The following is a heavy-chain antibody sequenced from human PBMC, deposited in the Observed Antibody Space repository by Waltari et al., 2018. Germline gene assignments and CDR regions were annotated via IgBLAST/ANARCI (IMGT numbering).Heavy chain of an antibody. Sequence: EVQLLESGGGLVQPGGSLRLSCAASGFTFSRYAMNWVHQAPGKGLEWVSTINTYGGSTYYADSVKGRFTISRDNSKNTLYLQMNSLRAEDTAVYFCARDGAYCGGDCYSFFDSWGQGTLVTVSS. D-gene: IGHD2-21*01. J-gene: IGHJ4*02. CDR1: GFTFSRYA. CDR2: INTYGGST. CDR3: ARDGAYCGGDCYSFFDS. V-gene: IGHV3-23*01.